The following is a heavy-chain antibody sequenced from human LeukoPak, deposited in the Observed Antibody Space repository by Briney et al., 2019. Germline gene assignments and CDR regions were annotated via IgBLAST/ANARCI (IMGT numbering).Heavy chain of an antibody. V-gene: IGHV1-2*02. D-gene: IGHD6-19*01. CDR1: GYTFTGYY. CDR3: AKDAIGGSGWYGGMNWFDP. Sequence: ASVKVSCKASGYTFTGYYMHWVRRAPGQGLEWMGWINPNSGGTNYAQKFQGRVTMTRDTSISTAYMELSSLRAEDTAVYYCAKDAIGGSGWYGGMNWFDPWGQGTLVTVSS. CDR2: INPNSGGT. J-gene: IGHJ5*02.